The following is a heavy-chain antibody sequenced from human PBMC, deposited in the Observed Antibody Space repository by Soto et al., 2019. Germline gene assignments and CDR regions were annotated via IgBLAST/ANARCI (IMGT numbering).Heavy chain of an antibody. Sequence: QVQLVQSGAEVKKPGGSVKVSCKASGYTFTNFCISWVRQAPGQGLAWMGWIRDYNGNTNYAQNFQGRVTMTTDTSTSTAYMDLRSLRSDDTAVYYCARGGTPLDYWGQGTLVTVSS. J-gene: IGHJ4*02. CDR1: GYTFTNFC. V-gene: IGHV1-18*01. CDR3: ARGGTPLDY. D-gene: IGHD3-16*01. CDR2: IRDYNGNT.